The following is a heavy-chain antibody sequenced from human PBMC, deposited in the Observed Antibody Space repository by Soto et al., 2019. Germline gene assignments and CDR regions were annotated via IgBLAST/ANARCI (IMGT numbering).Heavy chain of an antibody. J-gene: IGHJ4*01. CDR3: VKDLLHHTVTTCGS. CDR1: GFTFDSYG. Sequence: QVQLVESGGGVVQPGRSLRLSCAASGFTFDSYGMHCVRQAPGKGLEWVAVISSDGNNKYYADSVKGRFSIYRDNFNNRLYLQMTSLRVENTAVYYCVKDLLHHTVTTCGSWGHGTLVT. D-gene: IGHD4-17*01. CDR2: ISSDGNNK. V-gene: IGHV3-30*18.